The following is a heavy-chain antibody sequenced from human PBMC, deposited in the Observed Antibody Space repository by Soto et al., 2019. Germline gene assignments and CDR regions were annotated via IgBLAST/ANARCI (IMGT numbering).Heavy chain of an antibody. CDR3: ARSAKWELRQNYFDY. V-gene: IGHV3-30-3*01. CDR2: ISYDGSNK. CDR1: GFTFSSYA. Sequence: QVQLVESGGGVVQPGRSLRLSCAASGFTFSSYAMHWVRQAPGKGLEWVAVISYDGSNKYYADSVKGRFTISRDNSKNTLYLQMNSLRAEDTAVYYCARSAKWELRQNYFDYWGQGTLVTVSS. J-gene: IGHJ4*02. D-gene: IGHD1-26*01.